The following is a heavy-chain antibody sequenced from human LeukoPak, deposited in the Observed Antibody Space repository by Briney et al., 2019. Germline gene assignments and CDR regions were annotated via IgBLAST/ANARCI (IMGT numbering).Heavy chain of an antibody. CDR2: IIPIFGTA. CDR1: GYTFTGYY. J-gene: IGHJ5*02. Sequence: SVKVSCKASGYTFTGYYMHWVRQAPGQGLEWMGGIIPIFGTANYAQKFQGRVTITADESTSTAYMELSSLRSEDTAVYYCARDSYYGSGSYSSWFDPWGQGTLVTVSS. D-gene: IGHD3-10*01. V-gene: IGHV1-69*13. CDR3: ARDSYYGSGSYSSWFDP.